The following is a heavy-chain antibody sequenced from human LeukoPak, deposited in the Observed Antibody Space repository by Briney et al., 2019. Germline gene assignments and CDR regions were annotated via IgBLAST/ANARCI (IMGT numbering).Heavy chain of an antibody. Sequence: EASVKVSCKASGYTFTNYGITWVRQAPGQGLEWMGGIIPIFGTTNYAQKFQGRVTITTDESTSTAYMELSSLKSEDTAVYYCAREYTPERGSAFDIWGQGTMVTVSS. CDR1: GYTFTNYG. CDR2: IIPIFGTT. J-gene: IGHJ3*02. D-gene: IGHD2-2*02. V-gene: IGHV1-69*05. CDR3: AREYTPERGSAFDI.